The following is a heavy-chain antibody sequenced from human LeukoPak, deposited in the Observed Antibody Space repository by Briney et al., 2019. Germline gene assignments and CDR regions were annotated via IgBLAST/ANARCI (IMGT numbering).Heavy chain of an antibody. V-gene: IGHV3-48*03. J-gene: IGHJ4*02. D-gene: IGHD6-19*01. CDR3: AREGIAVAGSNLFDY. Sequence: GGCLRLSCAASGFTFSSYEMNWVREAPGKGLEWVSYISSSGSTIYYADSVKGRFTISRDNAKNSLYLQMNSLRAEDTAVYYCAREGIAVAGSNLFDYWGQGTLVTVSS. CDR2: ISSSGSTI. CDR1: GFTFSSYE.